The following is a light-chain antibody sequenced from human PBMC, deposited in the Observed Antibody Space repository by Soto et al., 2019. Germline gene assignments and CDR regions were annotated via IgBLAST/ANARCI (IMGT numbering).Light chain of an antibody. J-gene: IGKJ1*01. CDR1: QTIGKY. V-gene: IGKV1-39*01. CDR2: DAS. CDR3: QQYQT. Sequence: DIQMTQSPSSLSATVGDRVTITCRASQTIGKYLNWYQQQTGKVPKLLIYDASYLQSGVPSRFSGSGSGTEFTLTISSLQPDDFAVYYCQQYQTFGQGTKVDNK.